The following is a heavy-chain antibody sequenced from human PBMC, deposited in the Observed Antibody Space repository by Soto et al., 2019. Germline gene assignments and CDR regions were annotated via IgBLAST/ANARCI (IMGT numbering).Heavy chain of an antibody. D-gene: IGHD3-3*01. CDR1: GFTFSSYA. CDR2: ISGSGGST. CDR3: AKRGGFWSGYLGRLN. V-gene: IGHV3-23*01. J-gene: IGHJ4*02. Sequence: GGSLRLSCAASGFTFSSYAMSWVRQAPGKGLEWVSAISGSGGSTYYADSVKGRFTISRDNSKNTLYLQMNSLRAEDTAVYYCAKRGGFWSGYLGRLNWGQGTLVTVSS.